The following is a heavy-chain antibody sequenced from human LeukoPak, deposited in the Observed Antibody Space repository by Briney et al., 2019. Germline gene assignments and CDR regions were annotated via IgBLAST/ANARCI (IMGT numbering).Heavy chain of an antibody. Sequence: PGGSLRLSCAASGFSFSTSWMSWVCQAPGKGLEWVANIKPDGSEMNYVDSVKGQFTISRDNAKNSLYLQMNSLRAEDTALYYCARDRGYYAIDYWGQGTVVTVSS. CDR2: IKPDGSEM. CDR3: ARDRGYYAIDY. V-gene: IGHV3-7*01. J-gene: IGHJ4*02. CDR1: GFSFSTSW. D-gene: IGHD2/OR15-2a*01.